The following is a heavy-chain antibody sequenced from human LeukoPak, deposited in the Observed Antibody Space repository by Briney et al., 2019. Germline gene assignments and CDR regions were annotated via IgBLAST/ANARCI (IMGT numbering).Heavy chain of an antibody. D-gene: IGHD2-15*01. Sequence: SETLSLTCTVSGGSTDNYYWSWIRQPAGKGLEWIGRIYSSGTTNYNPSLESRVTMSVDTSKDQFSLKLSSVTAADTAVYYCARGRYCSADICSGGDAFDIWGQGTMVSVSS. V-gene: IGHV4-4*07. CDR3: ARGRYCSADICSGGDAFDI. CDR2: IYSSGTT. CDR1: GGSTDNYY. J-gene: IGHJ3*02.